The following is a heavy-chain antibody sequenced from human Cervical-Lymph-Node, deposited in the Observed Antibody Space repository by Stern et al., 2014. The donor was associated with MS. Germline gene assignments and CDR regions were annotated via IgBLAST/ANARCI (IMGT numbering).Heavy chain of an antibody. CDR2: IYPGDSET. Sequence: VQLVQSGAELIRPGESLKISCKGSGFKFSIYWIAWVRQMPGKDLEWMGIIYPGDSETRYSPSFQGQVTMSADKTPCTPYLKWSSLNASDTAMYFCARQTTAWASDVWGQGTLVTVSS. J-gene: IGHJ4*02. CDR3: ARQTTAWASDV. V-gene: IGHV5-51*01. D-gene: IGHD1-14*01. CDR1: GFKFSIYW.